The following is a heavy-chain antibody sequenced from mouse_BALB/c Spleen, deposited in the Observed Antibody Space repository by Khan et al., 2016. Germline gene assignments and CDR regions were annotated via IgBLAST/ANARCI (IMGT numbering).Heavy chain of an antibody. D-gene: IGHD3-1*01. Sequence: QVQLQQSGAELAKPGASVKMSCKASGYTFTSYWMHWVKQRPGQGLEWIGYINPSTGYTEYNQTFKDKATLTADKSSSTAYMQLSSLTSEDSEVYYCVRSEQLGLDNWGQGTTLTVSS. V-gene: IGHV1-7*01. CDR2: INPSTGYT. CDR1: GYTFTSYW. CDR3: VRSEQLGLDN. J-gene: IGHJ2*01.